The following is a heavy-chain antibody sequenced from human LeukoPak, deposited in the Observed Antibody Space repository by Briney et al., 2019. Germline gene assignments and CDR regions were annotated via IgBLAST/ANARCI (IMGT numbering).Heavy chain of an antibody. CDR3: AKDSVFMITFGGDDYFDY. V-gene: IGHV3-43*02. Sequence: GSLRLSCAASGLTFDDYAMHWVRQAPGKGLEWVSLISGDGGSTYYADSVKGRFTISRDNSKNSLYLQMNSLRTEDTALYYCAKDSVFMITFGGDDYFDYWGQGTLVTVSS. D-gene: IGHD3-16*01. J-gene: IGHJ4*02. CDR1: GLTFDDYA. CDR2: ISGDGGST.